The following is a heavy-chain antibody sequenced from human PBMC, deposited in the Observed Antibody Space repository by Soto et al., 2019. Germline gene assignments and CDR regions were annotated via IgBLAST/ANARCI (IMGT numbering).Heavy chain of an antibody. CDR3: ARSTTVTPVFFEY. Sequence: SETLSLTCTVSGGSVSSGGHYWNWIRQSPGKGLEWVGYVHCGGSTNYNPSLKSRVAMSVGTSKNHFSLRLSSVTAADTAVYYCARSTTVTPVFFEYWGQGTLVTVSS. CDR1: GGSVSSGGHY. V-gene: IGHV4-61*03. D-gene: IGHD4-17*01. J-gene: IGHJ4*02. CDR2: VHCGGST.